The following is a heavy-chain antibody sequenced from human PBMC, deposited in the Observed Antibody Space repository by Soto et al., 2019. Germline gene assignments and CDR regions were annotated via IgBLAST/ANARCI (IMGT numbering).Heavy chain of an antibody. CDR1: GFTFASYA. D-gene: IGHD3-10*01. CDR3: VKVSGIYYNWFHP. V-gene: IGHV3-64D*08. Sequence: GGSLRLSCSTSGFTFASYAMHWVRQAPGGGLEYISGISSDGVTIYYADSVKGRFTISRDSPRNTLYLQMNSLRPEDTALYYCVKVSGIYYNWFHPWGQGTLVTVSS. CDR2: ISSDGVTI. J-gene: IGHJ5*02.